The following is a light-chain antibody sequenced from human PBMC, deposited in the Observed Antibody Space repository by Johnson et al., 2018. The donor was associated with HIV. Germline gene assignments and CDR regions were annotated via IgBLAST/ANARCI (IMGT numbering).Light chain of an antibody. CDR3: GTWDESLNFV. Sequence: QSVLTQPPSVSAAPGQKVTISCSGSSSNIGNNYVSWFQQLPGTAPKLLIYDNNKRPSGIPDRFSGSKSGTSATLGITGLQTGDEADYYCGTWDESLNFVFGTGTKVTVL. J-gene: IGLJ1*01. V-gene: IGLV1-51*01. CDR1: SSNIGNNY. CDR2: DNN.